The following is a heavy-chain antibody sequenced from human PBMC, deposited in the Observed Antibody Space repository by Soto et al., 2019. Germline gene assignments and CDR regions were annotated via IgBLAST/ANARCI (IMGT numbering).Heavy chain of an antibody. V-gene: IGHV1-69*02. CDR3: TTGALGGQQQLVRDAFDF. CDR2: VAPIFDFS. CDR1: GGTFDSYS. Sequence: QVQLVQSGAEVKKPGSSVRVSCKASGGTFDSYSISWVRQAPGQGFEWVGKVAPIFDFSRYAPKFQGRVTITADKSTSTAYMDLSGLKSEDTAVYYCTTGALGGQQQLVRDAFDFWGQGTKVSVSS. D-gene: IGHD6-13*01. J-gene: IGHJ3*01.